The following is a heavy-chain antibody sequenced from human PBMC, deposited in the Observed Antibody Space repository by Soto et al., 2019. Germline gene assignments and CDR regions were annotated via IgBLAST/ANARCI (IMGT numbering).Heavy chain of an antibody. D-gene: IGHD6-6*01. CDR3: AGDRVAAQYYYGGLDV. CDR1: GGSVSVSHYY. J-gene: IGHJ6*02. V-gene: IGHV4-61*01. CDR2: IYHTGST. Sequence: QVQLQESGPGLVKPSETLSLTCTVSGGSVSVSHYYWTWIRQPPGKGLEWIGYIYHTGSTNYNPSLKSRVTMSVDTSKHQFSLTLSSVTAADTAVYYCAGDRVAAQYYYGGLDVWGQGTTVTVS.